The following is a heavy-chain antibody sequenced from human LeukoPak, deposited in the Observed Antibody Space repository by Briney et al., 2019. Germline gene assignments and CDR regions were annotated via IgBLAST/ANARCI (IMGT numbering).Heavy chain of an antibody. J-gene: IGHJ3*01. V-gene: IGHV3-23*01. CDR1: GFTLSSYA. CDR3: ARETSVDPDVFDV. Sequence: GGSLRLSCAASGFTLSSYAMSWVRQAPGKGLEWVSAISDRGNTYHADSVKGRFTISRDSSKSSLFLQMNNLRAEDTAVYYCARETSVDPDVFDVWGQGTMVTVSS. CDR2: ISDRGNT.